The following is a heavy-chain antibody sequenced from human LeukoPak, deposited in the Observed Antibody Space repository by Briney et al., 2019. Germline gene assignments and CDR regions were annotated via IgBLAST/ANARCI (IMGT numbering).Heavy chain of an antibody. J-gene: IGHJ6*03. V-gene: IGHV1-69*05. CDR2: IIPIFGTA. CDR3: ASGYKKNYYYYYMDV. CDR1: GGTFSSYA. Sequence: ASVKVSCKASGGTFSSYAISWVRQAPGQGLEWMGGIIPIFGTANYAQKFQGRVTITTDESTSTAYMELSSLRSEDTVVYYCASGYKKNYYYYYMDVWGKGTTVTVSS. D-gene: IGHD5-18*01.